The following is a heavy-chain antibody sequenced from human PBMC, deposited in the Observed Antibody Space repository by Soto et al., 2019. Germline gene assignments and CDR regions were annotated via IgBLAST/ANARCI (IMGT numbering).Heavy chain of an antibody. D-gene: IGHD3-10*01. Sequence: GGSLRLSCAASGFTFSSYAMSWVRQAPGKGLEWVSAISGSGGSTYYADSVKGRFTISRDNSKNTLYLQMNSLRAEDTAVYYCAKGSPGSGSYYIYFQHWGQGTLVTVSS. CDR3: AKGSPGSGSYYIYFQH. CDR1: GFTFSSYA. V-gene: IGHV3-23*01. J-gene: IGHJ1*01. CDR2: ISGSGGST.